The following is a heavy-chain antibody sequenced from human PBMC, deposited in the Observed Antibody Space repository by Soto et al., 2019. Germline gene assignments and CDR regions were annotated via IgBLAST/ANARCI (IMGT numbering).Heavy chain of an antibody. D-gene: IGHD2-15*01. J-gene: IGHJ6*02. V-gene: IGHV4-39*01. CDR1: GGSISSSSYY. CDR3: ARPSGSCYPCYYGMDV. CDR2: IYYSGST. Sequence: QLQLQESGPGLVKPSETLSLTCTVSGGSISSSSYYWGWIRQPPGKGLEWIGSIYYSGSTYYNPSLKSRVTISVDTSKNQFSLKLSSVTAADTAVYYCARPSGSCYPCYYGMDVWGQGTTVTVSS.